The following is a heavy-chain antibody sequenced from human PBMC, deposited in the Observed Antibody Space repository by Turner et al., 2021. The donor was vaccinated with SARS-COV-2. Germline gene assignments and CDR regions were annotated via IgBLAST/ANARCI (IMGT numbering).Heavy chain of an antibody. CDR2: IYYSGST. CDR3: ARRLVVQGTDDYSYYYGMDV. Sequence: QLQLQESGPGLVKPSKTLSLTCTVSGGSISSSSYYWGWIRQPPGKGLEWIGNIYYSGSTYYNPSLKSRVTISVDTSKNQFSLKLSSVTATDTAVYYCARRLVVQGTDDYSYYYGMDVWGQGTTVTVSS. V-gene: IGHV4-39*01. CDR1: GGSISSSSYY. J-gene: IGHJ6*02. D-gene: IGHD3-22*01.